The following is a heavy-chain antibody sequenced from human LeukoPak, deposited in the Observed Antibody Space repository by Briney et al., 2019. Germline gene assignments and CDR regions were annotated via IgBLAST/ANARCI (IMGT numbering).Heavy chain of an antibody. V-gene: IGHV3-48*02. CDR3: ARDIPYLRGCPDY. D-gene: IGHD3-10*01. CDR2: ISSSSSTI. CDR1: AFTFSSYS. Sequence: GGSLRLPCAASAFTFSSYSMNWVRQAPGKGLEWVSYISSSSSTIYYADSVKGRFTISRDNAKNSLFLQMNSLRDEDTAVYYCARDIPYLRGCPDYWGQGTLVTVSS. J-gene: IGHJ4*02.